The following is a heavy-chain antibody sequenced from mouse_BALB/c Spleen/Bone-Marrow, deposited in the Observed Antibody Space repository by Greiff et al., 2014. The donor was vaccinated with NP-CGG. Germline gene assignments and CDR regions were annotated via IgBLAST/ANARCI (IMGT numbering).Heavy chain of an antibody. CDR3: ARDPIYYDYDWYFDV. CDR2: IWAGGST. J-gene: IGHJ1*01. V-gene: IGHV2-9*02. CDR1: GFSLTSYG. Sequence: QVHVKQSGPGLVAPSQSLSITCTVSGFSLTSYGVHWVRQPPGKGLEWLGVIWAGGSTNYNSALMSRLSINKDNSKSQVFLKMNSLQTDDTAMYYCARDPIYYDYDWYFDVWGAGTTVTVSS. D-gene: IGHD2-4*01.